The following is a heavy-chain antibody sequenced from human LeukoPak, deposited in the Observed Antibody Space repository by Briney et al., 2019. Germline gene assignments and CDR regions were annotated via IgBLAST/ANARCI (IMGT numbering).Heavy chain of an antibody. CDR1: GFTFSSYS. D-gene: IGHD2-15*01. CDR2: IIILRGGI. Sequence: GCLRLSCAASGFTFSSYSMHWVRQAPGKGLGWVSPIIILRGGIDYADSVKGRFTISRDNAKNSLYLQMNSLRAEDTAVYSGERYFVVVAGGYSFDNWGQGTMATLSS. J-gene: IGHJ3*02. CDR3: ERYFVVVAGGYSFDN. V-gene: IGHV3-21*01.